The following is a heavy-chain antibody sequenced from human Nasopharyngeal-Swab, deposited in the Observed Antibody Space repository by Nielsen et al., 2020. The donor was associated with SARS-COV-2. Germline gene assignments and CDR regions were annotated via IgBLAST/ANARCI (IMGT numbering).Heavy chain of an antibody. Sequence: GESLKISCAASGFTFSSLWMHWVRQAPGKGLVWVSYINSDGGSSTYADSVKGRFTISRDDAKNTLYLQMDSLRAEDTAVYYCARRGYGAIDYWGQGALVTVSS. CDR2: INSDGGSS. D-gene: IGHD4-17*01. J-gene: IGHJ4*02. CDR1: GFTFSSLW. CDR3: ARRGYGAIDY. V-gene: IGHV3-74*01.